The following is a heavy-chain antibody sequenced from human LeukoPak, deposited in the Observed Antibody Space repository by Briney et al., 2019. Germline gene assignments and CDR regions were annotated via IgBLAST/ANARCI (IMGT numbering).Heavy chain of an antibody. CDR1: GGSISSYY. Sequence: SETLSLTCTVSGGSISSYYWSWIRQPPGKGLEWIGHFYYSGSTNYNPSLKSRVTISGDTSKNQFSLKLSSVTAADTAAYYCARELGYCSGGSCYSHSGYYYGMDVWGQGTTVTVSS. D-gene: IGHD2-15*01. CDR3: ARELGYCSGGSCYSHSGYYYGMDV. J-gene: IGHJ6*02. V-gene: IGHV4-59*01. CDR2: FYYSGST.